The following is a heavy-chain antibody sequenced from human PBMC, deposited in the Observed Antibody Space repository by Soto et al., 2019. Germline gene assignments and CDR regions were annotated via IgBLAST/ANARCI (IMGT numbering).Heavy chain of an antibody. D-gene: IGHD1-7*01. CDR3: ARDRGYNWNYADY. V-gene: IGHV3-30-3*01. Sequence: PGGSLRLSYAASGFTFSSYAMHWVRQAPGKGLEWVAVISYDGSNKYYADSVKGRFTISRDNSKNTLYLQMNSLRAEDTAVYYCARDRGYNWNYADYWGQGPLVTVSS. CDR2: ISYDGSNK. J-gene: IGHJ4*02. CDR1: GFTFSSYA.